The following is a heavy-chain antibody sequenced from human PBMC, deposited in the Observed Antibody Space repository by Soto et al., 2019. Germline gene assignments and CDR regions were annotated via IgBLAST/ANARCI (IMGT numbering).Heavy chain of an antibody. Sequence: PGGSLRLSCAASGFTFSSYGMHWVRQAPGKGLEWVAIISYDGSNEFYTDSVKGQFTIARDNSKNTLYLQMNSLRIEDTAVFYCARSTSSTLNYYYGMDVWGQGTTVTVSS. CDR1: GFTFSSYG. J-gene: IGHJ6*02. CDR3: ARSTSSTLNYYYGMDV. V-gene: IGHV3-30*03. D-gene: IGHD6-6*01. CDR2: ISYDGSNE.